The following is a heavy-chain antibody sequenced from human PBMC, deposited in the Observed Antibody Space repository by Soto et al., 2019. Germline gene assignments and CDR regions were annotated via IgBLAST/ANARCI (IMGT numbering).Heavy chain of an antibody. Sequence: EVQLLESGGGLVQPGGSLRLSCAASGFTFSSYAMSWVRQAPGKGLEWASAISGSGGSTYYADSVKGRFTISRDNSKNTLYLQMNSLRAEDTAVYYCAKDTLEWLLYFDYWGQGTLVTVSS. V-gene: IGHV3-23*01. J-gene: IGHJ4*02. CDR1: GFTFSSYA. D-gene: IGHD3-3*01. CDR2: ISGSGGST. CDR3: AKDTLEWLLYFDY.